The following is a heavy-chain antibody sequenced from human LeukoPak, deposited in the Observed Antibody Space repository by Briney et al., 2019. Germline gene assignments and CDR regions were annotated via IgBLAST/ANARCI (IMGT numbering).Heavy chain of an antibody. CDR3: ARGLYDGGSWFHFDS. CDR1: GDSISITTSY. J-gene: IGHJ4*02. Sequence: PSGTLSLTCTVSGDSISITTSYWAWIRQPPGKGLEWIGNIYFTGTTFYNPSLKSRVIMSIGTSKNHFSLDLNSVTAADMAVYYCARGLYDGGSWFHFDSWGQGNLVTVSS. D-gene: IGHD6-13*01. CDR2: IYFTGTT. V-gene: IGHV4-39*02.